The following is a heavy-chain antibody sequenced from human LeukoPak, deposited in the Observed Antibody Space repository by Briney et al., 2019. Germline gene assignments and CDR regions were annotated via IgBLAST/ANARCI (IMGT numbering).Heavy chain of an antibody. CDR1: GYTFTSYY. Sequence: ASVKVSCKASGYTFTSYYMHWVRQAPGQGLEWMGIINPSGGSTSYAQKFQGRVTMTRDMSTSTVYMELSSLRSEDTAVYYCARMGTYYYVSSGYYYSWGQGDVDYWGQGTLVTVSS. CDR2: INPSGGST. J-gene: IGHJ4*02. V-gene: IGHV1-46*01. CDR3: ARMGTYYYVSSGYYYSWGQGDVDY. D-gene: IGHD3-22*01.